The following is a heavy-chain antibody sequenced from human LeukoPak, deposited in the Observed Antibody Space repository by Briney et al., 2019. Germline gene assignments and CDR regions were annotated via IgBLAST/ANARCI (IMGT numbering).Heavy chain of an antibody. J-gene: IGHJ4*02. Sequence: PGRSLRVSCEASGFSFATHAMHWVRQAPGKGLEGVASIQYDGTEKSYADSVKGRFTISRDNSKSTLYLQMNSLRVEDTAVYYCARDEGFELTGSLDQWGQGTLVPVSA. CDR1: GFSFATHA. V-gene: IGHV3-33*05. CDR2: IQYDGTEK. CDR3: ARDEGFELTGSLDQ. D-gene: IGHD1-1*01.